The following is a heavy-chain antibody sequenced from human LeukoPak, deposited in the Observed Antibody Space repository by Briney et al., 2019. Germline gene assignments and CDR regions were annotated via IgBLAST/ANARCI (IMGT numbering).Heavy chain of an antibody. CDR1: GGTFSSYA. CDR2: IIPIFGTA. Sequence: SVKVSCKASGGTFSSYAISWVRQAPGQGLEWMGGIIPIFGTANYAEKFQGRVTITADESTGTAYMELRSLRSEDTAVYYCARAGIEMATINTWFDPWGQGTLVTVSS. D-gene: IGHD5-24*01. CDR3: ARAGIEMATINTWFDP. J-gene: IGHJ5*02. V-gene: IGHV1-69*13.